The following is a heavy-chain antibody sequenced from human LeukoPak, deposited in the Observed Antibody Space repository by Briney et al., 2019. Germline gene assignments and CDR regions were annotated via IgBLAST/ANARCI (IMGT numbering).Heavy chain of an antibody. CDR2: IYYSGST. D-gene: IGHD2-2*01. Sequence: SETLSLTCTVSGGSISSYYWSWIRQPPGKGLEWIGNIYYSGSTNYNPSLKSRVTISVDTSKNQFSLKLSSVTAADTAVYYCARGGGLLSYYYYMDVWGKGTTVTISS. CDR1: GGSISSYY. CDR3: ARGGGLLSYYYYMDV. J-gene: IGHJ6*03. V-gene: IGHV4-59*01.